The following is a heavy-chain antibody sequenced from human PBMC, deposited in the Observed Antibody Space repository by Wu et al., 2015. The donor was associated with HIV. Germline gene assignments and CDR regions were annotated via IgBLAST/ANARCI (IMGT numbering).Heavy chain of an antibody. CDR2: ISAYNGNT. Sequence: QVQLVQSGAEVKKPGAPVKVSCKASGYTFTSYGISWVRQAPGQGLEWMGWISAYNGNTNYAQKVQGRVTMTTEISTSTAYMELRSLRSDDTAVYYCARDPGVDFSIYYYGMDVWGQGTTVTVSS. D-gene: IGHD3-3*02. CDR1: GYTFTSYG. CDR3: ARDPGVDFSIYYYGMDV. V-gene: IGHV1-18*01. J-gene: IGHJ6*02.